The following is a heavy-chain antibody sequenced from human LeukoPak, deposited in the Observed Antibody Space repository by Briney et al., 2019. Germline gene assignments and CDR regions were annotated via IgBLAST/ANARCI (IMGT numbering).Heavy chain of an antibody. CDR2: IYYSGST. CDR3: ARDRGVVVAAGRGWFDP. CDR1: GGSISSSSYY. J-gene: IGHJ5*02. V-gene: IGHV4-39*06. Sequence: SETLSLTCTVSGGSISSSSYYWGWIRQPPGKGLEWIGTIYYSGSTYYNPSLKSRVTISVDTSKTQSPLKLSSVTAADTAVYYCARDRGVVVAAGRGWFDPWGQGTLVTVSS. D-gene: IGHD2-15*01.